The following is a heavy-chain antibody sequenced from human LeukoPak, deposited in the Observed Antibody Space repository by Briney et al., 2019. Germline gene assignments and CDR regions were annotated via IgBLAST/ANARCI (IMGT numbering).Heavy chain of an antibody. Sequence: GGSLRLSCAASGFTFSGSAMHWVRQASGKGLEGVGRIRSKANSYATAYAASVKGSFTISRDDSKNTAYLQMNSLKTEDTAVYYCTSNPHYYYYGMDVWGQGTTVTVSS. V-gene: IGHV3-73*01. CDR1: GFTFSGSA. CDR2: IRSKANSYAT. CDR3: TSNPHYYYYGMDV. J-gene: IGHJ6*02.